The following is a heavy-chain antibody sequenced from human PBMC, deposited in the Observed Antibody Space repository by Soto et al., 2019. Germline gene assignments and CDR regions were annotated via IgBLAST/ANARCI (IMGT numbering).Heavy chain of an antibody. CDR1: AFTFNTYS. D-gene: IGHD6-19*01. CDR2: ISSSSRYI. CDR3: PRDLAAVPGTFDS. Sequence: EVQLVESGGGLVKPGGSLRLSCTASAFTFNTYSMNWVRQAPGKGLEWVSSISSSSRYIYYTDSVKGRFTVSRDNAKNSLYLQMNSLLAEDTAVYCCPRDLAAVPGTFDSWGQGTLVTVSS. V-gene: IGHV3-21*06. J-gene: IGHJ4*02.